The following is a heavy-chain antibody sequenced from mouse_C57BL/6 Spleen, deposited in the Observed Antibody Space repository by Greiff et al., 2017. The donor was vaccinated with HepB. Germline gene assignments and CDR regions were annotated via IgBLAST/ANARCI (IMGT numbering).Heavy chain of an antibody. J-gene: IGHJ3*01. V-gene: IGHV1-50*01. D-gene: IGHD2-3*01. CDR3: ARMGDDGYSSFAY. CDR1: GYTFTSYW. CDR2: IDPSDSYT. Sequence: QVQLQQPGAELVKPGASVKLSCKASGYTFTSYWMQWVKQRPGQGLEWIGAIDPSDSYTNYNQKFKGKATLTVDTSSSTAYMQLSSLTSEDSAVYYCARMGDDGYSSFAYWGQGTLVTVSA.